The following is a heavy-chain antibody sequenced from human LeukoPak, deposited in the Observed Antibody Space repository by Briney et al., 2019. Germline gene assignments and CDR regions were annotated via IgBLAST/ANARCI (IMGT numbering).Heavy chain of an antibody. CDR2: IYHSGST. CDR3: ARVWAAAGSYYFDY. V-gene: IGHV4-38-2*02. J-gene: IGHJ4*02. Sequence: SETLSLTCTVSGYSISSGYYWGWIRQPPGKGLEWIGSIYHSGSTYYNPSLKSRVTISVDTSKNQFSLKLSSVTAADTAVYYCARVWAAAGSYYFDYWGQGTLVTVSS. CDR1: GYSISSGYY. D-gene: IGHD6-13*01.